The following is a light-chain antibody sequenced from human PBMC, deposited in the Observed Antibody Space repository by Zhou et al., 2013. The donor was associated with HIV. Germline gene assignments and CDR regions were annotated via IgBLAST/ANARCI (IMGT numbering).Light chain of an antibody. V-gene: IGKV1-33*01. Sequence: DIQMTQSPSSLSASVGDRVTITCQASQDISNYLNWYQQKPGKAPKLLIYDASNLETGVPSRFSGSGSGTDFTFTISSLQPEDIATYYCQQYDNLITFGQRERRLEIK. CDR1: QDISNY. CDR2: DAS. CDR3: QQYDNLIT. J-gene: IGKJ5*01.